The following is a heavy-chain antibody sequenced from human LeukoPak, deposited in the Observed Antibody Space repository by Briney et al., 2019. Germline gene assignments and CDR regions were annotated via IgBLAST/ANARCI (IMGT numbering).Heavy chain of an antibody. CDR3: ARADSSTWYGGDTFDI. CDR1: DYSISSGYY. CDR2: IYHSGST. J-gene: IGHJ3*02. D-gene: IGHD6-13*01. Sequence: SETLSLTCAVSDYSISSGYYWGWIRQPPGKGLEWIGSIYHSGSTYYNPSLKSRFTISVDTSKNQFSLKLSSVTAADTAVYFCARADSSTWYGGDTFDIWGQGTMVTVSS. V-gene: IGHV4-38-2*01.